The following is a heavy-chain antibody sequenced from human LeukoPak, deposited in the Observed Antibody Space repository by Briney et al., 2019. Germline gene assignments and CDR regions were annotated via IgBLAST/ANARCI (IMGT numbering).Heavy chain of an antibody. J-gene: IGHJ4*02. D-gene: IGHD3-3*01. V-gene: IGHV1-24*01. CDR2: SDPEDGET. CDR3: ATVPRLAIFGVVYFDY. Sequence: ASVKVSCKVSGYTLTELSMHWVRQAPGKGLEWMGCSDPEDGETIYAQKFQGRVTMTEDTSTDTAYMELSSLRSEDTAVYYCATVPRLAIFGVVYFDYWGQGTLVTVSS. CDR1: GYTLTELS.